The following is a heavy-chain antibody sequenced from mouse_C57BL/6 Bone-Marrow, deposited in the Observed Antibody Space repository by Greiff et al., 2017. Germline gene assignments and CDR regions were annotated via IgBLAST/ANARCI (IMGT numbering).Heavy chain of an antibody. CDR1: GYTFTDYN. CDR2: INPNNGGT. D-gene: IGHD1-2*01. CDR3: ARSITTAHYYAMDY. Sequence: VHVKQSGPELVKPGASVKIPCKASGYTFTDYNMDWVKQSHGKSLEWIGDINPNNGGTIYNQKFKGKATLTVDKSSSTAYMELRSLTSEDTAVYYCARSITTAHYYAMDYWGQGTSVTVSS. V-gene: IGHV1-18*01. J-gene: IGHJ4*01.